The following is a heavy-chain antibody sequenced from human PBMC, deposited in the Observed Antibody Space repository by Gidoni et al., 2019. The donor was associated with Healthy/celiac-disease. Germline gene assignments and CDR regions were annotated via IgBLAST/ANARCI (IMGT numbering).Heavy chain of an antibody. CDR3: ARMFGHYDYYMDV. Sequence: LTCTFSGFSLSTSGMRVSWIRQPPGKALEWLARIDWDDDKFYSTSLKTRLTISKDSSKNQVVLTMTNMDPVDTATYYCARMFGHYDYYMDVWGKGTTVTVSS. J-gene: IGHJ6*03. D-gene: IGHD3-16*01. CDR1: GFSLSTSGMR. V-gene: IGHV2-70*04. CDR2: IDWDDDK.